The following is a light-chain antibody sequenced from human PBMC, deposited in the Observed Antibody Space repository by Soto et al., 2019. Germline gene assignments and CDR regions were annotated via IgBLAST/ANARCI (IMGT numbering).Light chain of an antibody. CDR1: QGISSN. CDR2: AAS. V-gene: IGKV1-9*01. J-gene: IGKJ5*01. CDR3: QQFNSYPIT. Sequence: DIQMTQSPSFLSASEGDRVTITCRASQGISSNLAWYQQKPGKAPKLLIYAASTLQSGVPSRFSGSGSGTEFTLTISSLQPEDFATYYCQQFNSYPITFGQGTLLEVK.